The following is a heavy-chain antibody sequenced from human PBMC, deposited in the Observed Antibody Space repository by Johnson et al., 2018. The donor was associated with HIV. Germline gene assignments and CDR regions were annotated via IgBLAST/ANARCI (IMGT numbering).Heavy chain of an antibody. J-gene: IGHJ3*02. CDR3: AKGDPSGYDSSGSLEAFDI. CDR1: GFTFTSYA. Sequence: QVQLVESGGGLVKPGGSLRLSCAASGFTFTSYAMHWVRQAPGKGLEWVALISYDGSKKYYADSVKGRFTISRDNSKNTLYLQMNSLRAEDTAVYYCAKGDPSGYDSSGSLEAFDIWGQGTMVTVSS. V-gene: IGHV3-30*04. CDR2: ISYDGSKK. D-gene: IGHD3-22*01.